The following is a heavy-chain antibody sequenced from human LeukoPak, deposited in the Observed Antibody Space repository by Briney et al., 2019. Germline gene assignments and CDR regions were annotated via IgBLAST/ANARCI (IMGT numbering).Heavy chain of an antibody. D-gene: IGHD2-2*01. V-gene: IGHV4-34*01. CDR2: INHSGST. J-gene: IGHJ6*03. CDR3: ARGSSAMPNYYYYYYMDV. CDR1: GGSFSGYY. Sequence: SETLSLTCAVYGGSFSGYYWSWIRQPPGKGLEWIGEINHSGSTNYNPSLKSRVTISVDTSKNQFSLKLSSVTAADTAVYYCARGSSAMPNYYYYYYMDVWGKGTTVTISS.